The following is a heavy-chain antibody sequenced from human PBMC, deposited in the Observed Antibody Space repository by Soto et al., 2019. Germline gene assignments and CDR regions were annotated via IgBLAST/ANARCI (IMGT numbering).Heavy chain of an antibody. CDR1: GYTFTSYG. V-gene: IGHV1-18*04. D-gene: IGHD3-22*01. J-gene: IGHJ6*02. CDR3: ARHRLLRGKGYYYYGMDV. Sequence: ASVKVSCKASGYTFTSYGISWLRQAPGQGLEWMGWISAYNGNTNYAQKLQGRVTMTTDTSTSTAYMELRSLRSDDTAVYYCARHRLLRGKGYYYYGMDVWGQGTTVTVSS. CDR2: ISAYNGNT.